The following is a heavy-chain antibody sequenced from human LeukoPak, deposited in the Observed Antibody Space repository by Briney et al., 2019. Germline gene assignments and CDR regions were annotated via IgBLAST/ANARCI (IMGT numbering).Heavy chain of an antibody. J-gene: IGHJ4*02. V-gene: IGHV4-59*01. Sequence: PSETLSLTCTVSGGSISSYYWSWIRQPPGKGLEWIGYIYYSGSTNYNPSLKSRVTISVGTSKNQFSLKLSSVTAADTAVYYCARATSEYYYGYYFDYWGQGTLVTVSS. CDR1: GGSISSYY. D-gene: IGHD3-10*01. CDR2: IYYSGST. CDR3: ARATSEYYYGYYFDY.